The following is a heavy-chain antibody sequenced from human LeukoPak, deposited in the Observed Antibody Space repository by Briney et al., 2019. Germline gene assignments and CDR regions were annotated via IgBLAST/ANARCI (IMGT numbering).Heavy chain of an antibody. V-gene: IGHV3-30*04. D-gene: IGHD6-13*01. J-gene: IGHJ5*02. CDR2: IPYDGSNK. CDR3: ARDQQLVQDNWFDP. CDR1: GFTFSSYA. Sequence: GGSLRLSCAASGFTFSSYAMHWVRQAPGKGLEWVAVIPYDGSNKYYADSVKGRFTISRDNSKNTLYLQMNSLRAEDTAVYYCARDQQLVQDNWFDPWGQGTLVTVSS.